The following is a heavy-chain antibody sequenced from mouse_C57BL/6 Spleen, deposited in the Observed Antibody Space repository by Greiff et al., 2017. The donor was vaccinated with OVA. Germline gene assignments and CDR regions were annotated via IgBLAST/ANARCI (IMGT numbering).Heavy chain of an antibody. CDR3: ATRYYSGMDY. D-gene: IGHD2-12*01. CDR2: IYPGSGNT. J-gene: IGHJ4*01. V-gene: IGHV1-84*01. Sequence: QVQLQQSGPELVKPGASVKISCKASGYTFTDYYINWVKQRPGQGLEWIGWIYPGSGNTKYNEKLKGKATLTVDTYYSTAYMQLSSLTSQDTAVYFCATRYYSGMDYWGQGTSVTVSS. CDR1: GYTFTDYY.